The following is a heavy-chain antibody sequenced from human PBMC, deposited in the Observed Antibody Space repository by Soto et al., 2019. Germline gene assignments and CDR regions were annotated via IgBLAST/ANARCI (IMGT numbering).Heavy chain of an antibody. J-gene: IGHJ4*02. CDR3: ARERGSGQTYYFDS. V-gene: IGHV4-61*08. CDR2: AYNSGGT. D-gene: IGHD3-10*01. Sequence: SENLSLTCSVSCDSFSSGGRYYWSWIRQPPGKGQELLATAYNSGGTNHNPSLKSRVTISRDTSNNQFSLKLSSVTAAGTAVYYWARERGSGQTYYFDSSAQGSLVT. CDR1: CDSFSSGGRYY.